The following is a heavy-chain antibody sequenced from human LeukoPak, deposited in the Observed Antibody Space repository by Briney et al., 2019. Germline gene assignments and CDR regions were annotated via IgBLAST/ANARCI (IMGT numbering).Heavy chain of an antibody. CDR1: GFTFSTYA. J-gene: IGHJ4*02. CDR3: VSFYETY. CDR2: ISGSGGIT. V-gene: IGHV3-23*01. Sequence: PGGSLRLSCAASGFTFSTYAMSWVRLAPGKGLEWVSGISGSGGITYLADSVKGRFTISKDNAKNTVYLQMNNLRAEDTAVYYCVSFYETYWGRGTLVTVSS. D-gene: IGHD2-2*01.